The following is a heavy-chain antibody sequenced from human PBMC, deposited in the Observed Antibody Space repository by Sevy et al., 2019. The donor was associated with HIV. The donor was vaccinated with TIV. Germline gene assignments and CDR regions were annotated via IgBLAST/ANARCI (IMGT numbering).Heavy chain of an antibody. J-gene: IGHJ6*02. CDR2: IYPGDSDT. CDR3: ARGGADCSSTSCHSWYYYGMDV. Sequence: GESLKISCKGSGYSFTSYWIGWVRQMPGKGLEWMGIIYPGDSDTRYSPSFQGQVTISADKSISTAYLQWSSLKASDTAMYYCARGGADCSSTSCHSWYYYGMDVWGQGTTVTVSS. D-gene: IGHD2-2*01. V-gene: IGHV5-51*01. CDR1: GYSFTSYW.